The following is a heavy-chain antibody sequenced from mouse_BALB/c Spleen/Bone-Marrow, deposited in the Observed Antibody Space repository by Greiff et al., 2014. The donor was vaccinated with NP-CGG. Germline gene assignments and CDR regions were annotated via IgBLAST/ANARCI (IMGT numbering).Heavy chain of an antibody. CDR3: ARDGDYSYAWFAY. Sequence: EVQLVESGGGLVKPGGSLKLSCAASGFTFSDYYMYWVRQTPEKRLEWVAIISDGGSYTFYPDSGKGRFTISRDNAKNSLYLQMSSLKSEDTAMYYCARDGDYSYAWFAYWGQGTLVTVSA. CDR2: ISDGGSYT. CDR1: GFTFSDYY. D-gene: IGHD2-12*01. J-gene: IGHJ3*01. V-gene: IGHV5-4*02.